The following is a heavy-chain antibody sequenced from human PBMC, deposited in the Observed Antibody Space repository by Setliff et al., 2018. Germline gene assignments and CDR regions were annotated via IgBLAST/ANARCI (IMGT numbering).Heavy chain of an antibody. J-gene: IGHJ4*02. CDR3: CSGSYLFVY. D-gene: IGHD1-26*01. CDR1: GFTFSSYS. Sequence: GGSLRLSCAASGFTFSSYSMNWVRQAPGKGLVWVSRINSDGSSSSYADSVKGRFTISRDNSKNTLYLQMNSLRAEDTAVYYCCSGSYLFVYWGQGSLVTVSS. V-gene: IGHV3-74*01. CDR2: INSDGSSS.